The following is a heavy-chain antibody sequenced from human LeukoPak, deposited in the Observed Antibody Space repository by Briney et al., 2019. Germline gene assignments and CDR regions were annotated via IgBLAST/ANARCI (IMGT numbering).Heavy chain of an antibody. J-gene: IGHJ4*02. D-gene: IGHD2-2*01. CDR3: AKEPSSKMGVVVPAAQDY. CDR2: ISGSGGST. CDR1: GFTFSSHA. Sequence: PGGSLRLSCEASGFTFSSHAMSWVRQAPGKGLEWVSAISGSGGSTYYADSVKGRFTISRDNSKNTLYLQMNSLRAEDTAVYYCAKEPSSKMGVVVPAAQDYWGQGTLVTVSS. V-gene: IGHV3-23*01.